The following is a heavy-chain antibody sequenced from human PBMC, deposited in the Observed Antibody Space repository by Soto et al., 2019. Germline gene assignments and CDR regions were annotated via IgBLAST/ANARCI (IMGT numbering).Heavy chain of an antibody. CDR1: GGSISSGDYY. CDR3: ASYGDYYAFDI. CDR2: IYYSGST. V-gene: IGHV4-30-4*01. D-gene: IGHD4-17*01. J-gene: IGHJ3*02. Sequence: SETLSLTCTVSGGSISSGDYYWSWIRQPPGKGLEWIGYIYYSGSTYYNPSLKSRVTISVDTSKNQFSLRLSSVTAADTAVYYCASYGDYYAFDIWGQGTMVTVSS.